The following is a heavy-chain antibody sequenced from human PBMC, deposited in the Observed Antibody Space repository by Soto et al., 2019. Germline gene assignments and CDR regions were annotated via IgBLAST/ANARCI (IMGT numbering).Heavy chain of an antibody. V-gene: IGHV5-51*01. D-gene: IGHD6-13*01. J-gene: IGHJ4*01. CDR1: GYSFTTYW. CDR2: IYPGDSDT. Sequence: PGESLKISWKGSGYSFTTYWIDWVRQMPGKGMEWVGIIYPGDSDTRYSPSFEGHVTISVDKSISTAFLQWNSLNASDTAIYYCARHSTSAPKDYWGQGTLVTVSS. CDR3: ARHSTSAPKDY.